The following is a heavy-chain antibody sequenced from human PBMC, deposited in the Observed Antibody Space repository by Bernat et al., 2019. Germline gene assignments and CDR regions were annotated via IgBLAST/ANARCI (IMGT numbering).Heavy chain of an antibody. D-gene: IGHD6-13*01. CDR3: ARERFVIAAAGKPDDY. V-gene: IGHV4-38-2*02. CDR2: IYHSGST. J-gene: IGHJ4*02. Sequence: QVQLQESGPGLVKPSETLSLTCAVSGYSISSGYYWGWIRQPPGKGLEWIGSIYHSGSTYYNPSLKSRVTISVDTSKNQFSLKLSSETAADTAVYYCARERFVIAAAGKPDDYWGQGTLVTVSS. CDR1: GYSISSGYY.